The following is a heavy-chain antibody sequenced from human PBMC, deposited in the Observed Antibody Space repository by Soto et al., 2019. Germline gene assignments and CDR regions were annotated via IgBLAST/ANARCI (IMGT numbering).Heavy chain of an antibody. CDR2: IRSKANSYAT. CDR1: GFTFSGSA. D-gene: IGHD1-26*01. J-gene: IGHJ6*02. CDR3: TRGYKWELRTNYYYYYGMDV. Sequence: GGSLRLSCAASGFTFSGSAMHWVRQASGKGLEWVGRIRSKANSYATAYAASVKGRFTISRDDSKNTAYLQMNSLKTEDTAVYYCTRGYKWELRTNYYYYYGMDVWGQGTTVTVSS. V-gene: IGHV3-73*01.